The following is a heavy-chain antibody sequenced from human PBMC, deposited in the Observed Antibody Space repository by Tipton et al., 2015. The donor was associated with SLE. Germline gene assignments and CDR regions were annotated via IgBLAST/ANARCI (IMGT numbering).Heavy chain of an antibody. CDR1: GGSISSHY. D-gene: IGHD2-15*01. J-gene: IGHJ4*02. CDR2: ISYSETT. Sequence: TLSLTCTVSGGSISSHYWSWIRQPPGKGLEWIGYISYSETTNYNPSLKSRVTISADTSKNQFSLKLRSVTAADTAVYYCAGAWQGYCSGGTCYVLDYWGQGTLVAVSS. CDR3: AGAWQGYCSGGTCYVLDY. V-gene: IGHV4-59*11.